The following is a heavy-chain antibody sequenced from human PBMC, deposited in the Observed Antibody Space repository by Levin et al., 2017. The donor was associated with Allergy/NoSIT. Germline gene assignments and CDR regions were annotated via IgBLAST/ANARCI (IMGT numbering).Heavy chain of an antibody. CDR3: AKSLTTCHNICRYYYGMDV. J-gene: IGHJ6*02. V-gene: IGHV3-23*01. CDR1: GFTFSSYA. D-gene: IGHD1-1*01. Sequence: GGSLRLSCAASGFTFSSYAMSWVRQAPGKGLEWVSAISGSGGSTYYADSVKGRFTISRDNSKNTLYLQMNSLRAEDTAVYYCAKSLTTCHNICRYYYGMDVWDQGTTVTVSS. CDR2: ISGSGGST.